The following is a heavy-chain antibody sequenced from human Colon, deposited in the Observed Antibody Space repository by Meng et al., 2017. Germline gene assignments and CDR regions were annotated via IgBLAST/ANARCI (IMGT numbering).Heavy chain of an antibody. CDR3: VKDRESYNSVWDAFDI. Sequence: GESLKISCAASGFVFDTYVMSWVRQAPGKGLEWVSSLGGGDDIFYADSVKGHFTISRDNSKNTLYLQMNSLRAEDTAVYYCVKDRESYNSVWDAFDIWGQGTMVTVSS. V-gene: IGHV3-23*01. J-gene: IGHJ3*02. D-gene: IGHD1-20*01. CDR2: LGGGDDI. CDR1: GFVFDTYV.